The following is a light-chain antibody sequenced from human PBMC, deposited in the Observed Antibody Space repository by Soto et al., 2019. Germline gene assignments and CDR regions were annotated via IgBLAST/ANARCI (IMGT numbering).Light chain of an antibody. J-gene: IGKJ4*01. Sequence: EIVMTQSPGTLSVSPGERATLFCRASQSVRSSLAWYQQKPGQAPRLFIYDASTRATGIPARFSGSGSGTEFTLTISSLQSEDFAVYSCQQYNNWPLTFGGGTKVDIK. CDR1: QSVRSS. V-gene: IGKV3-15*01. CDR3: QQYNNWPLT. CDR2: DAS.